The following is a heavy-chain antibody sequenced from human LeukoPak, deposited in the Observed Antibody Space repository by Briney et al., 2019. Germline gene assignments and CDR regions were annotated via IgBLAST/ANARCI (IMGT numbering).Heavy chain of an antibody. J-gene: IGHJ6*02. CDR3: TTDDDSNYYYGMDV. CDR2: IKSKTDGGTT. D-gene: IGHD5-18*01. CDR1: GFTFSNAW. Sequence: GGSLRLSCASSGFTFSNAWMNWVRQAPGKGLELVGRIKSKTDGGTTDYAAPVKGRFTISRDDSKNTLYLQMNSLKTEDTAVYYCTTDDDSNYYYGMDVWGQGTTVTVSS. V-gene: IGHV3-15*07.